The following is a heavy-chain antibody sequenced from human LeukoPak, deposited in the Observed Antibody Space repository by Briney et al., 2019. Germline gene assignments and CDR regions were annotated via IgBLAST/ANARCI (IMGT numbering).Heavy chain of an antibody. CDR1: GYTFTGYY. CDR3: ARGYYCDSSGYLDY. V-gene: IGHV1-2*02. CDR2: INPNSDGT. J-gene: IGHJ4*02. Sequence: ASVKVSCKASGYTFTGYYMHWVRQAPGQGLEWMGWINPNSDGTNYAQKFQGRVTMTRDTSISTAYMELSRLRSDDTAVYYCARGYYCDSSGYLDYWGQGTLVTVSS. D-gene: IGHD3-22*01.